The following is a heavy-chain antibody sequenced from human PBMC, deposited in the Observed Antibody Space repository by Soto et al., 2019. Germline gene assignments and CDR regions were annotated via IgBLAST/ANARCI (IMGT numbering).Heavy chain of an antibody. CDR2: ISYDGSNK. D-gene: IGHD2-2*01. Sequence: QVQLVESGGGVVQPGRSLRLSCAASGCTFSSYAMHWVRQAPGKGLEWVAVISYDGSNKYYADSVKGRFTISRDNSKNTLYLQMNSLRAEDTAVYYCASAIVVVPAVTDYWGQGTLVTVSS. J-gene: IGHJ4*02. CDR1: GCTFSSYA. CDR3: ASAIVVVPAVTDY. V-gene: IGHV3-30-3*01.